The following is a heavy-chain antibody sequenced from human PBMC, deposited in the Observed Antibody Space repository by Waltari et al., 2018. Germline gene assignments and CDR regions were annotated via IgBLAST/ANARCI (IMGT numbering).Heavy chain of an antibody. CDR1: GGSISTNYH. CDR2: MQYRGST. Sequence: QLQLQESGPGLVKPSETLSLTCTVSGGSISTNYHWGWIRQPPGKGLEWMGNMQYRGSTFYNPSLESRVTISLDTWKNQFSLRLSSVGAADTAVCFCGRIAFGDEGGYFQYWGQGTLVTVSS. J-gene: IGHJ1*01. CDR3: GRIAFGDEGGYFQY. D-gene: IGHD4-17*01. V-gene: IGHV4-39*01.